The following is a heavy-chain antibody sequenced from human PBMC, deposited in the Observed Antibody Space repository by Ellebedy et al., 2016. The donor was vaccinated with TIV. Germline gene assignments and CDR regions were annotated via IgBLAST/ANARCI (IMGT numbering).Heavy chain of an antibody. CDR1: GFTFSSYA. D-gene: IGHD6-13*01. J-gene: IGHJ6*02. CDR3: ARVAYSSSWFYYYYGMDV. Sequence: GGSLRLSCAASGFTFSSYAMHWVRQAPGKGLEWVAVISYDGSNKYYADSVKGRFTISRDNPKNTLYLQMNSLRAEDTAVYYCARVAYSSSWFYYYYGMDVWGQGTTVTVSS. CDR2: ISYDGSNK. V-gene: IGHV3-30-3*01.